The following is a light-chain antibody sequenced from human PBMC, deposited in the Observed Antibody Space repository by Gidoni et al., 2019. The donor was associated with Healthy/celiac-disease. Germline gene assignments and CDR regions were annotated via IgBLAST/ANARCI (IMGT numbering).Light chain of an antibody. CDR1: SLRSYY. Sequence: SSELTPDPAVSVALGQTVRITCQGDSLRSYYASWYQQKPGQAPVLVIYGKNNRPSGIPDLFSGSSSGNTASLTITGAQAEDEADYYCNSRDSSGNHLVFGGGTKLTVL. V-gene: IGLV3-19*01. CDR3: NSRDSSGNHLV. CDR2: GKN. J-gene: IGLJ2*01.